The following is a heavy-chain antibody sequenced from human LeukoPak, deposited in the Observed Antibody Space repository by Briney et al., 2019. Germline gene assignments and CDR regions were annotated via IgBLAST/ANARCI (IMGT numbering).Heavy chain of an antibody. J-gene: IGHJ6*02. CDR2: ISGSGGST. V-gene: IGHV3-23*01. D-gene: IGHD3-16*02. CDR1: GFTFSSYA. CDR3: AGIYDYVWGSYRAAGYYYYYGTDV. Sequence: LSGGSLRLSCAASGFTFSSYAMSWVRQAPGKGLEWVSAISGSGGSTYYADSVKGRFTISRDNPKNTLYLQMNSLRAEDTAVYYCAGIYDYVWGSYRAAGYYYYYGTDVWGQGTTVTVSS.